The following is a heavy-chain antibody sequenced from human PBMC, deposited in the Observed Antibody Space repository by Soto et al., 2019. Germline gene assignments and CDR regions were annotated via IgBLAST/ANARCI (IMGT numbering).Heavy chain of an antibody. J-gene: IGHJ4*02. CDR2: IYYSGST. CDR1: GGSISSSSYY. Sequence: PSETLSLTCTVSGGSISSSSYYWGWIRQPPGKGLEWIGSIYYSGSTYYNQSLKSRVTISVDTSKNQFSLKLSSVTAADTAVYYCALYHHSSSFQKYTFQNYYDSSGGLYYFDYWGQGTLVTVSS. CDR3: ALYHHSSSFQKYTFQNYYDSSGGLYYFDY. D-gene: IGHD3-22*01. V-gene: IGHV4-39*01.